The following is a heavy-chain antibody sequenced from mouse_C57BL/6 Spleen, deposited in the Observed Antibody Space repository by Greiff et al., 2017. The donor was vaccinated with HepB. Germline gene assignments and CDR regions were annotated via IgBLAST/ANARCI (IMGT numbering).Heavy chain of an antibody. V-gene: IGHV1-50*01. CDR1: GYTFTSYW. D-gene: IGHD3-2*02. J-gene: IGHJ3*01. CDR2: IDPSDSYT. Sequence: VQLQQPGAELVKPGASVKLSCKASGYTFTSYWMQWVKQRPGQGLEWIGEIDPSDSYTNYNQKFKGKATLTVDTSSSTAYMQLSSLTSEDSAVYYGARWLSGGSSGSWFAYWGQGTLVTVSA. CDR3: ARWLSGGSSGSWFAY.